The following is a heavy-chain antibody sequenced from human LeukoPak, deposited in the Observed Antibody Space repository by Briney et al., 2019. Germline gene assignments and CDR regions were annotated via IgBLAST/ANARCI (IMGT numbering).Heavy chain of an antibody. CDR3: ARSGDFWSADLMDY. CDR2: IYTSGST. CDR1: GGSISSYY. Sequence: PSETLSLTCTVSGGSISSYYWSWIRQPAGKGLEWIGRIYTSGSTNYNPSLKSRVTMSVDTSKNQFSLKLSSVTAADTAVYYCARSGDFWSADLMDYWGQGTLVTVSS. J-gene: IGHJ4*02. V-gene: IGHV4-4*07. D-gene: IGHD3-3*01.